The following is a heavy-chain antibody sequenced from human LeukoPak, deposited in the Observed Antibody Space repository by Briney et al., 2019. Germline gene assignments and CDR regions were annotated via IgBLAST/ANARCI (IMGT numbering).Heavy chain of an antibody. V-gene: IGHV1-46*01. J-gene: IGHJ5*02. CDR3: ARDYSGQWEQLTGWWIDP. CDR2: INPSGDFR. Sequence: GASVKVSCKPSGYTFGTHWMHWVRQAPGPGLEWMAIINPSGDFRSYAQKFQGRVTVTRDMSTRTVYMELSDLRPEDTALYYCARDYSGQWEQLTGWWIDPWGQGTLVIVSS. D-gene: IGHD1-26*01. CDR1: GYTFGTHW.